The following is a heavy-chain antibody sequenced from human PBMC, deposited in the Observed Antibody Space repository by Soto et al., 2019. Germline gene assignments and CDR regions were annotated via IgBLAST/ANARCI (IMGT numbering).Heavy chain of an antibody. CDR3: ARFGLQSRDILTGYYISPYFDY. D-gene: IGHD3-9*01. V-gene: IGHV4-59*01. J-gene: IGHJ4*02. CDR2: IYYSGST. CDR1: GGSISSYY. Sequence: SETLSLTCTVSGGSISSYYWSWIRQPPGKGLEWIGYIYYSGSTNYNPSLKSRVTISVDTSKNQFSLKLSSVTAADTAVYYCARFGLQSRDILTGYYISPYFDYWGQGTLVTVSS.